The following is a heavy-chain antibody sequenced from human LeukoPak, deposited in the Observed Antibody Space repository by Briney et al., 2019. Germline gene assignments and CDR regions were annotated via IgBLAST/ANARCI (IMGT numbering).Heavy chain of an antibody. D-gene: IGHD6-19*01. CDR2: IWYDGSNK. J-gene: IGHJ4*02. Sequence: GGSLRLSCAASGFTFSSYGMHWVRQAPGKGLEWVAVIWYDGSNKYYADSVKGRFTISRDNSKNTLYLQMNSLRAEDTAVYYCARGWEGSGLPGLFDYWGQGTLVTVSS. V-gene: IGHV3-33*01. CDR1: GFTFSSYG. CDR3: ARGWEGSGLPGLFDY.